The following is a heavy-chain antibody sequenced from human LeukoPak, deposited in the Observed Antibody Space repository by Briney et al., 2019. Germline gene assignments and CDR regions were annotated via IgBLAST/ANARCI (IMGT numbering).Heavy chain of an antibody. Sequence: GGSLRLSCAVSGFTFDDYAMHWVRQAPGKGLEWVSLISGDGATTYYADSVKGRFTISRDNSKSTLYLEMNSLRAEDTAVYYCAKGSSSGWPYFFDYWGQGTLVTVSS. CDR2: ISGDGATT. D-gene: IGHD6-19*01. J-gene: IGHJ4*02. V-gene: IGHV3-43*02. CDR1: GFTFDDYA. CDR3: AKGSSSGWPYFFDY.